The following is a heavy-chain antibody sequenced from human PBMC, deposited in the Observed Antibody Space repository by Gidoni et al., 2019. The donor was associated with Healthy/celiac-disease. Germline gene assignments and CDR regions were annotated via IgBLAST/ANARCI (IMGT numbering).Heavy chain of an antibody. V-gene: IGHV4-34*01. CDR3: ARLGANWGSY. D-gene: IGHD7-27*01. J-gene: IGHJ4*02. Sequence: QLQLQQWGAGLLKPSETLSLTCAVYGGSFSGYYWSWIRQPPGKGREWIGEINHSGSTNYNPSLKSRVTISVDTSKNQFSLKLSSVTAADTAVYYCARLGANWGSYWGQGTLVTVSA. CDR2: INHSGST. CDR1: GGSFSGYY.